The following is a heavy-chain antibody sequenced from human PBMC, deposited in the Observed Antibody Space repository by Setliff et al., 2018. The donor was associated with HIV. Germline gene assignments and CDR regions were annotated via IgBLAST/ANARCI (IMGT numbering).Heavy chain of an antibody. Sequence: SCTVSGGSITSGHYYWAWIRQPPGKGLEWIGNILNGVNTCYNPSLKSRVTISVDMSKNQFSLKLSSVTAADTAVYHCARPHSGRGGGAWFDPWGQGTLVT. CDR3: ARPHSGRGGGAWFDP. CDR2: ILNGVNT. V-gene: IGHV4-39*01. CDR1: GGSITSGHYY. D-gene: IGHD6-19*01. J-gene: IGHJ5*02.